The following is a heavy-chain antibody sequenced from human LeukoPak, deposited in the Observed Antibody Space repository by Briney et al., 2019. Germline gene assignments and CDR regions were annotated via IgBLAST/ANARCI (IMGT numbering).Heavy chain of an antibody. J-gene: IGHJ6*03. Sequence: GASVKLSCKASGYTFTSYGISWVRQAPGQGLEWMGWISAYSGNTNYAQKLQGRVTMTTDTSTSTAYMELRSLRSDDTAVYYCARDSLGYYDSSGYYPSNYYYYMDVWGKGTTVTVSS. CDR2: ISAYSGNT. CDR1: GYTFTSYG. CDR3: ARDSLGYYDSSGYYPSNYYYYMDV. D-gene: IGHD3-22*01. V-gene: IGHV1-18*01.